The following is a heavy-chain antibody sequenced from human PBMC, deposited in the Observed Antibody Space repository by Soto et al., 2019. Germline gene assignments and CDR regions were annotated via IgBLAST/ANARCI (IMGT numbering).Heavy chain of an antibody. D-gene: IGHD3-3*01. CDR1: GFTFSSYA. Sequence: EVQLLESGGGLVQPGGSLRLSCAASGFTFSSYAMSWVRQAPGKGLEWVSAISGSGGSTYYADSLKGRFTISRDNSKNTLYLQMNSLRAEDTAVYYCAKGERITIFGVVIMSAFDIWGQGTMVTVSS. V-gene: IGHV3-23*01. CDR2: ISGSGGST. J-gene: IGHJ3*02. CDR3: AKGERITIFGVVIMSAFDI.